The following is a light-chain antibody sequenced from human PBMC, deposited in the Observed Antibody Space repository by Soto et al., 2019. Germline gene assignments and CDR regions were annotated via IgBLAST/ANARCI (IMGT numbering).Light chain of an antibody. CDR2: GAS. Sequence: EIVLTQSPGTLSLSPGERATLSCRASQSVSSSYLAWYQQKPGQAPRLLIYGASSRATGIPDRFSGRGSGKDFTLTISRLEAEDFAVYYCQHYSSSPCTFGQGTKVEIK. V-gene: IGKV3-20*01. CDR1: QSVSSSY. CDR3: QHYSSSPCT. J-gene: IGKJ2*02.